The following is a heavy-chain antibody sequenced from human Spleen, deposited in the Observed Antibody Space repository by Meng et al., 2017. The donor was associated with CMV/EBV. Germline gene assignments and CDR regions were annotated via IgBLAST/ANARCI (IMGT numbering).Heavy chain of an antibody. V-gene: IGHV3-74*01. J-gene: IGHJ6*02. CDR3: ARGSTSCMDV. D-gene: IGHD2-2*01. CDR1: GFTFRSHW. Sequence: GESLKISCAASGFTFRSHWMHWVRQAPGKGLVWVSRIISDGSSTNYADSVKGRFTISRDNAKNTLYLQMNSLRAEDTAVYYCARGSTSCMDVWGQGTTVTVSS. CDR2: IISDGSST.